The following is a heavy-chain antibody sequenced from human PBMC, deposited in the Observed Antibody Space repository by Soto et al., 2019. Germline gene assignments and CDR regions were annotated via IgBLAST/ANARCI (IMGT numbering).Heavy chain of an antibody. D-gene: IGHD6-19*01. CDR1: GFAFSSYG. J-gene: IGHJ4*02. Sequence: PGGSLRLSCAASGFAFSSYGMHWVRQAPGKGLEWVAVIWYDGSNKYYADSVKGRFTISRDNSKNTLYLQMNSLRAEDTAVYYCARESGSGWYNFDYWGQGTLVTVSS. CDR3: ARESGSGWYNFDY. CDR2: IWYDGSNK. V-gene: IGHV3-33*01.